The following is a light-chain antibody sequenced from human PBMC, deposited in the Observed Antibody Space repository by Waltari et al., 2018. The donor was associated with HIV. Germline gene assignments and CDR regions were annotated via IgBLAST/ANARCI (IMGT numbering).Light chain of an antibody. CDR2: DAS. J-gene: IGKJ2*01. Sequence: DIQMTQSPSSLSASVGDRVTITCQASQDITNYLNWYQQKPGKAPKLLIYDASNLETGVPSRFSGSGSGTDFTFTISSLQPEDIATYYCQQYDNFPYTFGQGTKLEIK. CDR1: QDITNY. V-gene: IGKV1-33*01. CDR3: QQYDNFPYT.